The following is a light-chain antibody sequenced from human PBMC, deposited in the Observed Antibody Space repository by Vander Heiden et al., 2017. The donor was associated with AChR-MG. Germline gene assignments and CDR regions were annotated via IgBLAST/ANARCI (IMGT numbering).Light chain of an antibody. V-gene: IGKV2D-29*02. CDR1: QSLLHTNGKTY. J-gene: IGKJ1*01. CDR2: ELS. CDR3: RQSVHPPWT. Sequence: DTTKTQTPVSLSVTPGQPAYNSCRSSQSLLHTNGKTYVFWYLQKPGQSPQLLLYELSKLFSGVPDRFSGSGSGTDFTLQISRLQAEDVGVYYCRQSVHPPWTFGQGTKVEIK.